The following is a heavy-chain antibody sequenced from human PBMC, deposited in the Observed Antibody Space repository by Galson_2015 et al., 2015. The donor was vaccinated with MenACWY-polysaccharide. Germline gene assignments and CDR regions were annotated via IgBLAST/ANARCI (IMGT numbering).Heavy chain of an antibody. D-gene: IGHD1-26*01. J-gene: IGHJ5*02. CDR3: AKGGREVDNWLDP. V-gene: IGHV3-23*01. CDR2: ITDSGSST. Sequence: TLRLSCAVSGFTFISYVMSWVRQAPGRGLEWVSSITDSGSSTYYVDSVKGRFTISRDNSKNTLFLQMNSLRADDTAVYYCAKGGREVDNWLDPWGQGALVTVSS. CDR1: GFTFISYV.